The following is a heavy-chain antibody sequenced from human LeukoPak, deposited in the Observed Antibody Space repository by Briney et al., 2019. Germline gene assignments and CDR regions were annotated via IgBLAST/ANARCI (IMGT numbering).Heavy chain of an antibody. CDR3: ARYYDILTGYYTSIGY. D-gene: IGHD3-9*01. J-gene: IGHJ4*02. Sequence: GGSLRLSCAASGFTFSDYYMSWIRQAPGKGLEWVSYISSSSSYTNYADSVKGRFTISRDNVKNSLYLQMNSLRAEDTAVYYCARYYDILTGYYTSIGYWGQGTLVTVSS. CDR1: GFTFSDYY. V-gene: IGHV3-11*06. CDR2: ISSSSSYT.